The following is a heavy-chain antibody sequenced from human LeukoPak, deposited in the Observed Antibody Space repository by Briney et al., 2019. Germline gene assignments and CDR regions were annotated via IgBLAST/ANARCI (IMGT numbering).Heavy chain of an antibody. CDR1: GGSISSSSYY. Sequence: SETLSLTCTVSGGSISSSSYYWGWIRQPPGKGLEWIGSIYYSGSTYYNPSLKSRVTISVDTSKNQFSLQLSSVTAADTAVYYCARFLGEQWLADAFDIWGQGTMVTVSS. CDR2: IYYSGST. D-gene: IGHD6-19*01. J-gene: IGHJ3*02. V-gene: IGHV4-39*07. CDR3: ARFLGEQWLADAFDI.